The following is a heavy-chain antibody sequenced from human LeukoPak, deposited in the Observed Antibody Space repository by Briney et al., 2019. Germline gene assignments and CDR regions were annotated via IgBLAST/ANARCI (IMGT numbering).Heavy chain of an antibody. J-gene: IGHJ4*02. CDR3: ARKGGYSSGYYY. CDR1: GFTCSDNW. V-gene: IGHV3-7*01. Sequence: AGSLRLSCAASGFTCSDNWMTWVRHAPGKGLEWVANMKQDGSEKEYVDSVKGRFTISRDNAKNSLYLQMDSLRVEETAVYYCARKGGYSSGYYYWGQGTLVTVSS. D-gene: IGHD3-22*01. CDR2: MKQDGSEK.